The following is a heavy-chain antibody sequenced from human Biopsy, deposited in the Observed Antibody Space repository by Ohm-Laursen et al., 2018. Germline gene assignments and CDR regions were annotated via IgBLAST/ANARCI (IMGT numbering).Heavy chain of an antibody. D-gene: IGHD4-17*01. J-gene: IGHJ4*02. CDR3: ALAAAQTVTHFDY. CDR2: ISGNSDTI. Sequence: SLRLSCTASGFTFSSYAMTWFRQAPGKGLKWVSTISGNSDTIYDTDSVKGRFTISRDNSKNTLYLQMNSLRADDTAVYYCALAAAQTVTHFDYWGQGTLVTVSS. CDR1: GFTFSSYA. V-gene: IGHV3-23*01.